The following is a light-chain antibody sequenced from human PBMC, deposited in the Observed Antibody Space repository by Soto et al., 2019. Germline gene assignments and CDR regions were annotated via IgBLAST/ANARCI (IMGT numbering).Light chain of an antibody. Sequence: EILLTQSPVILSVAPGESVTLSCRASPSVTRNLAWHQQVPGQAPRLLVYHASGMATGIPARFSSSGSGKEVRLAINHLQSEDFAIFFWQQYHDWPPITLGQGTRLEIK. V-gene: IGKV3-15*01. J-gene: IGKJ5*01. CDR2: HAS. CDR3: QQYHDWPPIT. CDR1: PSVTRN.